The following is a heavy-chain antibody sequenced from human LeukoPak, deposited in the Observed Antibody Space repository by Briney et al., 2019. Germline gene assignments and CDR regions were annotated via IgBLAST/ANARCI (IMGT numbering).Heavy chain of an antibody. Sequence: AGGSLRLSCAASGFTFSDYYMSWIRQAPGKGLEWVSYISSSSTHIYYADSVKGRFTISRDNARNSLYLQMNSLRAEDTAIYYCARSEHSSSSFDYWGQGTLVTVSS. CDR2: ISSSSTHI. CDR3: ARSEHSSSSFDY. D-gene: IGHD6-6*01. J-gene: IGHJ4*02. CDR1: GFTFSDYY. V-gene: IGHV3-11*06.